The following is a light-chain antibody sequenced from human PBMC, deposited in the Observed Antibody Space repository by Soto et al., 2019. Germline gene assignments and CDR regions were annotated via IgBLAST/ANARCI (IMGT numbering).Light chain of an antibody. CDR3: QSYDSSLSGWV. CDR2: VNS. J-gene: IGLJ3*02. V-gene: IGLV1-40*01. Sequence: QSVLTQPPSVSGAPGQRVTISCTGSSSNIGAGYGVHWYQQLPGTAPKLLIYVNSNRPSGVPDRFSGSKSGTSASLAIPGLRAEEEADYYCQSYDSSLSGWVFGGGTKLTVL. CDR1: SSNIGAGYG.